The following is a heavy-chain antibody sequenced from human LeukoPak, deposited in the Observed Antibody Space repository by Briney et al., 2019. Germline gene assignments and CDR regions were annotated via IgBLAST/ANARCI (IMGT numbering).Heavy chain of an antibody. V-gene: IGHV5-51*01. CDR1: GYSFTTYW. CDR2: IYPGDSDT. J-gene: IGHJ5*02. CDR3: ARHGGYYYGSGSTTDYFDP. D-gene: IGHD3-10*01. Sequence: PGESLKISCKGSGYSFTTYWIGWVRQMPGKGLEWMGIIYPGDSDTRYNPSFEGQVTSSADKSISTAYLQWSTLKASDTAMYYCARHGGYYYGSGSTTDYFDPWGQGTLVTVSS.